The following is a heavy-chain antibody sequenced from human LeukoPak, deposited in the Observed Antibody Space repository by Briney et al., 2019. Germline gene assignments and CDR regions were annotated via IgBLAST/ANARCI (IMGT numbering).Heavy chain of an antibody. V-gene: IGHV6-1*01. CDR3: AREEGTFPTDDYYYGMDV. Sequence: SQTLSLTCAISGDSVSSNSAAWHWLRQSPSRGLEWLGRTYYRSKWYNDYAVSVKSRITINPDTSKNQFSLQLNSVTPEDTAVYYCAREEGTFPTDDYYYGMDVWGQGTTVTVSS. D-gene: IGHD1-7*01. J-gene: IGHJ6*02. CDR2: TYYRSKWYN. CDR1: GDSVSSNSAA.